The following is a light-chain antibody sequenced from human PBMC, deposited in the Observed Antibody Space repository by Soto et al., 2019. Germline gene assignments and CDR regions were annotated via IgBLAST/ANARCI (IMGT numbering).Light chain of an antibody. Sequence: EIVLTQSPGTLSLSPGQRATLSCRASQRLSASDIAWYQQKPGQAPKFLIYGVSSRATGIPARFSASGSGTDFTLTISSLQSEDFAVYYCKQYNNWPRTFGQGTKVDI. CDR2: GVS. V-gene: IGKV3-15*01. CDR1: QRLSASD. CDR3: KQYNNWPRT. J-gene: IGKJ1*01.